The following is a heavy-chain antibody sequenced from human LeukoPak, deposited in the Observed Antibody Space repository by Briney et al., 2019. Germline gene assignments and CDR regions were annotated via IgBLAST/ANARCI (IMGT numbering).Heavy chain of an antibody. CDR2: IYNSGST. V-gene: IGHV4-59*01. CDR3: AREFSD. J-gene: IGHJ4*02. D-gene: IGHD6-19*01. CDR1: GGSSSAYY. Sequence: SETLSLTCTVSGGSSSAYYYTWIRQPPGKGLEWIGLIYNSGSTNYNPSLRSRVIISADTSKNQFSLKLTSVTAADTAVYYCAREFSDWGQGTLVTVSS.